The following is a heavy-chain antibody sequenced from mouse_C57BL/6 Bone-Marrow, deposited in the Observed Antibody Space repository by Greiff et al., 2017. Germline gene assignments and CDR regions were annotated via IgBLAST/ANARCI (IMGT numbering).Heavy chain of an antibody. CDR1: GYTFTSYW. J-gene: IGHJ3*01. CDR3: ARFALAWFAY. Sequence: VQLQQPGAELVRPGSSVKLSCKASGYTFTSYWMDWVKQRPGQGLEWIGNIYPSDSETHYNQKFKDKATLTVDKSSSTAYMQLSSLTSEDSAVYYCARFALAWFAYWGQGTLVTVSA. V-gene: IGHV1-61*01. CDR2: IYPSDSET.